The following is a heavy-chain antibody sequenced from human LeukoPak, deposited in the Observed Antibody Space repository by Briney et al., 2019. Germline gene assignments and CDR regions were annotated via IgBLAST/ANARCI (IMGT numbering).Heavy chain of an antibody. CDR2: IYYSGST. CDR3: ARHEGGYTWYLGL. V-gene: IGHV4-59*08. Sequence: PSETLSLTCTVSGGSVISYYWSWIRQPPGKGLEWIGYIYYSGSTNYNPSLKSRVTISVDTSKNQFSLKLSSVTAADTAVYYCARHEGGYTWYLGLWGRGTLVTVSS. J-gene: IGHJ2*01. CDR1: GGSVISYY. D-gene: IGHD5-12*01.